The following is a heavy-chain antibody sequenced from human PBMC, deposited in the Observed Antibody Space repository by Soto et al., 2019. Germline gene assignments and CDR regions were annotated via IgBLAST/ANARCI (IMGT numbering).Heavy chain of an antibody. V-gene: IGHV3-20*04. CDR3: ARATGSNHPFDY. Sequence: PGGSLRLSCAASGFTFGDYGMSWVRQAPGKGLEWVSGINWNGGNTNYADSVKGRLTISRDNAKNTLYLQMNSLSAEDTAVYYCARATGSNHPFDYWGQGTLVTVSS. J-gene: IGHJ4*02. CDR1: GFTFGDYG. CDR2: INWNGGNT. D-gene: IGHD2-2*01.